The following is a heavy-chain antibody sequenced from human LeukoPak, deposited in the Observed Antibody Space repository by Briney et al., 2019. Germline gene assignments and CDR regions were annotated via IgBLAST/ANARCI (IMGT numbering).Heavy chain of an antibody. J-gene: IGHJ4*02. CDR1: GYTFSNYY. Sequence: ASVKVSCKASGYTFSNYYIHWVRQAPGQGLEWLGIINPSGGSTRYAEKFRGRVTMTRDTSTSTVYMEVTSLRSDDTAMYCCARALYQQPFDYWGQGTLVTVSS. CDR3: ARALYQQPFDY. V-gene: IGHV1-46*01. CDR2: INPSGGST. D-gene: IGHD2-2*01.